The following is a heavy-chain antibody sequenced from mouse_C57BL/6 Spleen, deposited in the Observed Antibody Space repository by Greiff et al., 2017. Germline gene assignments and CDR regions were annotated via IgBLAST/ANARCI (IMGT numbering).Heavy chain of an antibody. CDR2: INPSSGYT. V-gene: IGHV1-7*01. D-gene: IGHD1-1*01. CDR3: ARSLYEYGYAMDD. CDR1: GYTFTSYW. J-gene: IGHJ4*01. Sequence: VQLQQSGAELAKPGASVKLSCKASGYTFTSYWMHWVKQRPGQGLEWIGYINPSSGYTKYNQKFKDKATLTADKSSSTAYMQLSSLTYEDSAVYYCARSLYEYGYAMDDWGQGTSVTVSS.